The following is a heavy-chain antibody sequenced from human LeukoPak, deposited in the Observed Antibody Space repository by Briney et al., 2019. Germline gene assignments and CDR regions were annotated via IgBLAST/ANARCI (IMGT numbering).Heavy chain of an antibody. CDR2: IYTSGST. CDR3: ARDEYYYGSGSYYPFDY. Sequence: SETLSLTCTVSGGSISSYYWSWIRQPAGKGLEWIGRIYTSGSTNYNPSLKSRVTMSVDTSKNQFSLKLSSVTAADTAVYYCARDEYYYGSGSYYPFDYWGQGTLVTVSS. D-gene: IGHD3-10*01. CDR1: GGSISSYY. V-gene: IGHV4-4*07. J-gene: IGHJ4*02.